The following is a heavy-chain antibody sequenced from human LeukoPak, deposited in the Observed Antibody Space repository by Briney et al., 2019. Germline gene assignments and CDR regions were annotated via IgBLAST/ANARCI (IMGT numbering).Heavy chain of an antibody. D-gene: IGHD3-22*01. V-gene: IGHV4-59*01. J-gene: IGHJ4*02. CDR1: GASISSYY. CDR3: VRPDSSGYNYVD. Sequence: SETLSLPCTVSGASISSYYWSWIRQPPGKGLEWIGYIYCSGSTNYNPSLKSRLTISVDTSKTQFSLKLSSVTAADTAVYYCVRPDSSGYNYVDWGQGTLVTVSS. CDR2: IYCSGST.